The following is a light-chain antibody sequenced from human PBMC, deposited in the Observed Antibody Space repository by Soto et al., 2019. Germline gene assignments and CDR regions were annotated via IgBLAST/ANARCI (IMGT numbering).Light chain of an antibody. CDR2: GNS. V-gene: IGLV1-40*01. J-gene: IGLJ3*02. CDR1: SSNIGAGYD. CDR3: QSYDSSLSGWV. Sequence: QSVLTQPPSVSGAPGQRVTISCTGSSSNIGAGYDVHWYQQLPGTAPKLLIYGNSNRPSGVPDRFSGSKSGTSASLAITGLQAEDEADDYCQSYDSSLSGWVFGGGTKVTFL.